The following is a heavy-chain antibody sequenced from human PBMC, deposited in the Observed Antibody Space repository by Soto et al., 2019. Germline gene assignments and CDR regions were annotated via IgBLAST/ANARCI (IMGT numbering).Heavy chain of an antibody. CDR3: AREGMITFGGVITNYFDY. D-gene: IGHD3-16*02. CDR1: GGSISSGGYY. J-gene: IGHJ4*02. Sequence: SETLSLTCTVSGGSISSGGYYWSWIRQHPGKGLEWIGYIYYSGSTYYNPSLKSRVTISVDTSKNQFSLKLSSVTAADTAVYYCAREGMITFGGVITNYFDYWGQGTLVTVSS. CDR2: IYYSGST. V-gene: IGHV4-31*03.